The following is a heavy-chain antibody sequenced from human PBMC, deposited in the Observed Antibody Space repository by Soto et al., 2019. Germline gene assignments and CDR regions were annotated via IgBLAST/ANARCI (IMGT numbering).Heavy chain of an antibody. CDR3: VRDSGAKLSSS. CDR1: GGTFSSYR. D-gene: IGHD6-13*01. V-gene: IGHV1-69*13. J-gene: IGHJ4*02. Sequence: ASVKVSCKASGGTFSSYRINWVRQAPGQGLEWVGGIVPTYRTADYAQEFQDRVTITADESARTTYMELRSLKSQDTAVYYCVRDSGAKLSSSWGQGTLVTVSS. CDR2: IVPTYRTA.